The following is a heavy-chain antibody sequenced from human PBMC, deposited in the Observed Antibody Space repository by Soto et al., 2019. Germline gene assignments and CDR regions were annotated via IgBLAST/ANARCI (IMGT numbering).Heavy chain of an antibody. Sequence: SETLSLTCTVSDGSIRSYYWSWIRQPPGKGLEWVGYIYHSGTTSYSPSLKSRVTISINTSKNQFSLKLNSVTAADTAVYYCAREDSRWFDPWGQGTLVTVSS. V-gene: IGHV4-59*01. CDR1: DGSIRSYY. CDR2: IYHSGTT. J-gene: IGHJ5*02. CDR3: AREDSRWFDP.